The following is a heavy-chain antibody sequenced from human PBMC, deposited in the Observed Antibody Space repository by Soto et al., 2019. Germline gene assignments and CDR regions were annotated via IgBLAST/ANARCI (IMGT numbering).Heavy chain of an antibody. D-gene: IGHD3-22*01. CDR2: ISYDGSNK. CDR3: AKDRMTYYYDSSGYHPLDY. Sequence: VRLSCAASGFTFSSYGMHWVRRAAGKGLEWVAVISYDGSNKYYADSVKGRFTISRDNSKNTLYLQMNSLRAEDTAVYYCAKDRMTYYYDSSGYHPLDYWGQGTLVTV. CDR1: GFTFSSYG. J-gene: IGHJ4*02. V-gene: IGHV3-30*18.